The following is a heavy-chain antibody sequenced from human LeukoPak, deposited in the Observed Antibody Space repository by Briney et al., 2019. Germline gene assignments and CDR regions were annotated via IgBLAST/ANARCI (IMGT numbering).Heavy chain of an antibody. CDR1: GFTFSSYS. J-gene: IGHJ3*02. CDR2: ISSSSSTI. Sequence: PGGSLRLSCAASGFTFSSYSMNWVRQAPGKGLEWVSYISSSSSTIYYADSVKGRFTFSRDNAKNSLYLQMNSLRAEDTAVYYCARDSRGYDFWSGYYTWPKGDAFDIWGQGTMVTVSS. V-gene: IGHV3-48*01. D-gene: IGHD3-3*01. CDR3: ARDSRGYDFWSGYYTWPKGDAFDI.